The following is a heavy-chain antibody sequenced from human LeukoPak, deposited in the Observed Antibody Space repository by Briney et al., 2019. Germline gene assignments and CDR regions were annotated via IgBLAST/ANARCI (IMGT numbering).Heavy chain of an antibody. CDR3: TKDSSIACGSGSVSWFDP. J-gene: IGHJ5*02. CDR2: ITSDGSVT. Sequence: GGSLRLSCAASGFPFSMVWMHGVRQAPGKGLVWVARITSDGSVTTYADSVRGRFSISRDNAKNTLYLQMNSLSAEDTAVYYCTKDSSIACGSGSVSWFDPWGQGTLVTVSS. CDR1: GFPFSMVW. V-gene: IGHV3-74*01. D-gene: IGHD3-10*01.